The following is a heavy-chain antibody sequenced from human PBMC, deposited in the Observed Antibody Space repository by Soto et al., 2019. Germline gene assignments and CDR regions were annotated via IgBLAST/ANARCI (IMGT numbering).Heavy chain of an antibody. Sequence: RASVKVSCKASGVTFSRQAMRWVRQAPGQGLEWMGGIIPIFGTPQYAEKFQDRVTITADESTSTAYMELSSLRAEDSAVYYCARGSKDSYPGSRIFDFWGRGTLVTVSS. J-gene: IGHJ4*02. D-gene: IGHD2-15*01. CDR1: GVTFSRQA. CDR3: ARGSKDSYPGSRIFDF. V-gene: IGHV1-69*13. CDR2: IIPIFGTP.